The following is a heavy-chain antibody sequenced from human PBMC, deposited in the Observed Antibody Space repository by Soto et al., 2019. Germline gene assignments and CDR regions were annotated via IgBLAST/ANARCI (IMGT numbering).Heavy chain of an antibody. V-gene: IGHV3-64*01. J-gene: IGHJ6*03. Sequence: GGSLRLSCAASGFTFSSYAMHWVRQAPGKGREYVSAISSNGGSTYYANSVKGRFTISRDNSKNTLYLEMGSLRAEDMAVYYCARGAAASYYYYYMDVWGKGTTVTVSS. CDR3: ARGAAASYYYYYMDV. D-gene: IGHD6-13*01. CDR2: ISSNGGST. CDR1: GFTFSSYA.